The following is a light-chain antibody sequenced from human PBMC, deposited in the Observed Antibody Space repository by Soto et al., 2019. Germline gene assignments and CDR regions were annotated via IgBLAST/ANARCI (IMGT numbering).Light chain of an antibody. CDR1: QSVNIH. V-gene: IGKV3-15*01. CDR2: AAS. Sequence: EIVMTQSPATLSVSPGERATLSCRASQSVNIHLAWYQQKPGQAPRLLIYAASTRVTGIPARFSGSGSETELTLTISSLQSEDFGVYYCQQYNNWPPYTFGQGTKLEIK. CDR3: QQYNNWPPYT. J-gene: IGKJ2*01.